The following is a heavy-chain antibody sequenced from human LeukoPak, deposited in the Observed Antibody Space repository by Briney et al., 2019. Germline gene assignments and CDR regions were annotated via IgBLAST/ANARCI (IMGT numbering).Heavy chain of an antibody. V-gene: IGHV3-23*01. CDR3: AKDRRSGGSCYYY. J-gene: IGHJ4*02. D-gene: IGHD2-15*01. CDR2: ISGSGGST. CDR1: GFTFSSYA. Sequence: GGSLRLSCAASGFTFSSYAMRWVRKAPGKGLEWVSAISGSGGSTYYADSVKGRFTISRDNSKNTLYLQMNSLRAEDTAVYYCAKDRRSGGSCYYYWGQGTLVTVSS.